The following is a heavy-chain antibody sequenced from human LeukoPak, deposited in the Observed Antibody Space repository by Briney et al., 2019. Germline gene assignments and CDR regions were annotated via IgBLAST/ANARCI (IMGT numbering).Heavy chain of an antibody. Sequence: ASVKVSCKASGYTFTSYDINWVRQATGQGLEWMGWMNPNSGNTGYAQKFQGRVTMTRDTSISTAYMELSRLRSDDTAVYYCARAGGSGWSYYYYMDVWGKGTTVTVSS. J-gene: IGHJ6*03. D-gene: IGHD6-19*01. V-gene: IGHV1-8*01. CDR3: ARAGGSGWSYYYYMDV. CDR1: GYTFTSYD. CDR2: MNPNSGNT.